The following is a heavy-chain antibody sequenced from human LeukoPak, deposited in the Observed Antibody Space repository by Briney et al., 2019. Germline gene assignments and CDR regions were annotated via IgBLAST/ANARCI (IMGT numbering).Heavy chain of an antibody. J-gene: IGHJ1*01. V-gene: IGHV4-59*08. D-gene: IGHD2-15*01. CDR3: ATLTYCSGGSRFPKYFQH. CDR2: IYYSGST. CDR1: GGSISSYY. Sequence: PSETLSLTCTVSGGSISSYYWSWIRQPPGKGLEWIGYIYYSGSTNHNPSLKSRVTISVDTSKNQFSLKLSSVTAADTAVYYCATLTYCSGGSRFPKYFQHWGQGTLVAVSS.